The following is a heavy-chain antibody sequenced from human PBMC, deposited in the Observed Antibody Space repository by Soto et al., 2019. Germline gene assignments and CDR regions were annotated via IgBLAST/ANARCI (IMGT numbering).Heavy chain of an antibody. CDR3: AKGWYNYYYMDV. Sequence: GGSLRLSCAASGFTFSNYAMNWVRQAPGMGLEWVSSIISSGGSTYYGDSVKGRFTISRDNSKNTLYLQLNSLRAEDTAVYYWAKGWYNYYYMDVWGKGTTVTVSS. CDR2: IISSGGST. V-gene: IGHV3-23*01. CDR1: GFTFSNYA. J-gene: IGHJ6*03.